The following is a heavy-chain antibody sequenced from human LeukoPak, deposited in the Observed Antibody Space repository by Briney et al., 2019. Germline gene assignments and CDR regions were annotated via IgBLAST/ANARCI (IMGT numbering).Heavy chain of an antibody. CDR1: GFTFSSYA. J-gene: IGHJ4*02. CDR2: ISSNGGST. CDR3: ARDREGATDY. D-gene: IGHD1-26*01. V-gene: IGHV3-64*01. Sequence: PGGSLRLSCAASGFTFSSYAMHWGRQAPGKGLEYVSAISSNGGSTYYANSVKGRFTISRDNSKNTLYLQMGSLRAEDMAVYYCARDREGATDYWGQGTLVTVSS.